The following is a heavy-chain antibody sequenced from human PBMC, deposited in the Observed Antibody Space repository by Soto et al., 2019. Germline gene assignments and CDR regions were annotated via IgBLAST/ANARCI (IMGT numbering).Heavy chain of an antibody. Sequence: ASVKASCKASGYSFTDYHIHWVRQAPGQGLEWLARINPKSGGTSTAQKFQGWVTMTTDTSISTASMELTRLTSDDTAIYYCASSDSTDCSSGVCSLFSDPDVDVPGEGT. D-gene: IGHD2-8*01. V-gene: IGHV1-2*04. CDR1: GYSFTDYH. CDR2: INPKSGGT. J-gene: IGHJ6*02. CDR3: ASSDSTDCSSGVCSLFSDPDVDV.